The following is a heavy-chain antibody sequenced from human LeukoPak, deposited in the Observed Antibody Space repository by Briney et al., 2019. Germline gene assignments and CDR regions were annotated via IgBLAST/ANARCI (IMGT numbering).Heavy chain of an antibody. V-gene: IGHV3-21*01. CDR2: ISSSSSYI. Sequence: WGSLRLSCAASGFTFSSYSMNWVRQAPGKVLEWVSSISSSSSYIYYADSVKGGFTISRDNAKKALYVQMKSLRAEDTAVYYCERDQGVHCGGSCTAFDIWGQGTMVTVSS. CDR3: ERDQGVHCGGSCTAFDI. CDR1: GFTFSSYS. J-gene: IGHJ3*02. D-gene: IGHD2-15*01.